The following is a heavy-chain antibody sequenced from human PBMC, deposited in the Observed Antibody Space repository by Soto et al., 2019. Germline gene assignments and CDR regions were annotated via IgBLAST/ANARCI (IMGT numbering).Heavy chain of an antibody. CDR1: GFFISSGNY. J-gene: IGHJ3*01. CDR3: ARARWYDAFDV. Sequence: SETLSLTCAVSGFFISSGNYWGWIRKPPGKGLEWIGSIFHGGNTYYNPSLKSRVTISVDMSQNQFSLKLNSVTAADTAVYYCARARWYDAFDVWGQGTVVTVSS. V-gene: IGHV4-38-2*01. CDR2: IFHGGNT. D-gene: IGHD2-15*01.